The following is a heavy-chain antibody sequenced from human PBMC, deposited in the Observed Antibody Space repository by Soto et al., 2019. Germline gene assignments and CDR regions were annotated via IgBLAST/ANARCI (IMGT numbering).Heavy chain of an antibody. D-gene: IGHD3-16*02. CDR1: GGSISSSSYY. J-gene: IGHJ5*02. CDR3: ARHGPVSWGSYREYNWFDP. V-gene: IGHV4-39*01. Sequence: SETLSLTCTVSGGSISSSSYYWGWIRQPPGKGLEWIGSIYYSGSTYYNPSLKSRVTISVDTSKNQFSLKLSSVTAADTAVYYCARHGPVSWGSYREYNWFDPWGQGTLVTVSS. CDR2: IYYSGST.